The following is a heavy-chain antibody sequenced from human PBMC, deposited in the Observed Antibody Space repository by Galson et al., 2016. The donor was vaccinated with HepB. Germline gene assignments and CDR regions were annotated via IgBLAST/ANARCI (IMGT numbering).Heavy chain of an antibody. CDR2: INHSGGT. CDR3: ARGRGHSYGRNYYYDGLDV. D-gene: IGHD5-18*01. Sequence: YYWNWLRQSPGKGLEWIGEINHSGGTNYSPSLKSRATMSVDTSKSQFSLRLSSVTAADTAVYYCARGRGHSYGRNYYYDGLDVWGQGTTVTVSS. V-gene: IGHV4-34*01. J-gene: IGHJ6*02. CDR1: YY.